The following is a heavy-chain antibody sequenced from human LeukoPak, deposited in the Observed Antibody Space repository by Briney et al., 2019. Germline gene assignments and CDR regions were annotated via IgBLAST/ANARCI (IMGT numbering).Heavy chain of an antibody. D-gene: IGHD2-21*02. CDR3: ARVAAAIPRWYFDL. Sequence: GASVKFSCKTSGGSIMNYAISWVRQAPGQGLEWMGVIIPIFGTSNYAQKFQGRVTITADKSTNTANMELSSLRSEDTAVYYCARVAAAIPRWYFDLWGRGTLVTVSS. CDR2: IIPIFGTS. J-gene: IGHJ2*01. CDR1: GGSIMNYA. V-gene: IGHV1-69*06.